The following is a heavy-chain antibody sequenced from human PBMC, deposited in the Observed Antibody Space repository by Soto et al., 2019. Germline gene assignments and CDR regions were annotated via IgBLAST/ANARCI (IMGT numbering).Heavy chain of an antibody. D-gene: IGHD3-3*01. Sequence: EVQLVESGGGLVKPGGSLRLSCAASGFTFSNAWMSWVRQAPGKGLEWVGRIKSKTDGGTTDYAAPVKGRFTISRDDSNNTLYLQMNSLKTEDTAVYYCTTDPIYDFWSGYYLGGWFDPWGQGTLVTVSS. CDR1: GFTFSNAW. CDR2: IKSKTDGGTT. J-gene: IGHJ5*02. CDR3: TTDPIYDFWSGYYLGGWFDP. V-gene: IGHV3-15*01.